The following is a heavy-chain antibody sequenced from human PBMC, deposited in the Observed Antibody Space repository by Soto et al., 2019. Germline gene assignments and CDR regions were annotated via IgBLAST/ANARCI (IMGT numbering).Heavy chain of an antibody. CDR1: GGSISSSGYY. CDR2: IYDSGNT. V-gene: IGHV4-31*03. Sequence: QVQLQESGPGLVKPSQTLSLTCTVSGGSISSSGYYWSWIRQHPGKGLEWIGYIYDSGNTYYNPSLKSRVTISVDKSKNQFSLKLSSVTAADTAVYYCAREEGGGYDHRWFDPWGQGTLVIVSS. CDR3: AREEGGGYDHRWFDP. J-gene: IGHJ5*02. D-gene: IGHD5-12*01.